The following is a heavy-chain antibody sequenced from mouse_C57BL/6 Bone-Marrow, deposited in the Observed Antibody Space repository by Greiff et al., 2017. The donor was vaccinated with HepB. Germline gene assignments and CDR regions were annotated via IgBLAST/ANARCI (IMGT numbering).Heavy chain of an antibody. Sequence: EVQRVESGGDLVKPGGSLKLSCAASGFTFSSYGMSWVRQTPDKRLEWVATISSGGSYTYYPDSVKGRFTISRDNDKNTLYLQMSSLKSEDTAMYYCARQGVKRGYYAMDYWGQGTSVTVSS. V-gene: IGHV5-6*01. CDR2: ISSGGSYT. D-gene: IGHD2-2*01. CDR1: GFTFSSYG. J-gene: IGHJ4*01. CDR3: ARQGVKRGYYAMDY.